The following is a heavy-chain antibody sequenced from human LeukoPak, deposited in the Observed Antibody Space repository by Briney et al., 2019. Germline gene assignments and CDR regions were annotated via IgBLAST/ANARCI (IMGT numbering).Heavy chain of an antibody. Sequence: GESLKISCKGSGYSFTSYWIGWVRPMPGKGLEWMGIIYPGDSDTRYSPSFQGQVTISADKSISTAYLQWSSLKASDTAMYYCATPPPYYYDSSGRAEYFQHWGQGTLVTVSS. V-gene: IGHV5-51*01. CDR1: GYSFTSYW. D-gene: IGHD3-22*01. CDR3: ATPPPYYYDSSGRAEYFQH. CDR2: IYPGDSDT. J-gene: IGHJ1*01.